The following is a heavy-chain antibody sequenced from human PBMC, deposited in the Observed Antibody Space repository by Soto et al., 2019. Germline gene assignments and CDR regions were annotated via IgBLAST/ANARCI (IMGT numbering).Heavy chain of an antibody. CDR1: GFTFSSYA. D-gene: IGHD2-21*02. V-gene: IGHV3-23*01. CDR2: ISGSGGST. Sequence: GGSLRLSCAASGFTFSSYAMSWVRQAPGKGLEWVSAISGSGGSTYYADSVKGRVTISRDNSKNTLYLQMNSLRAEDTAVYYYAKDKATYCGGDCYLNWFDPWGQGTLVTVSS. CDR3: AKDKATYCGGDCYLNWFDP. J-gene: IGHJ5*02.